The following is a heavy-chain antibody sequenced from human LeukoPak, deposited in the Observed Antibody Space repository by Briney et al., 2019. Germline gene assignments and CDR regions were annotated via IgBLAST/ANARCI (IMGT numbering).Heavy chain of an antibody. CDR1: GYTFTDYY. CDR2: VDPEDGET. D-gene: IGHD3-10*01. Sequence: GATVKISCKASGYTFTDYYMHWVQQAPGKGLEWMGRVDPEDGETIYAEKFQGRVTITADTSTDTAYMELSSLRSEDTAVYYCAIDPRSGSSGYWGQGTLVTVSS. J-gene: IGHJ4*02. CDR3: AIDPRSGSSGY. V-gene: IGHV1-69-2*01.